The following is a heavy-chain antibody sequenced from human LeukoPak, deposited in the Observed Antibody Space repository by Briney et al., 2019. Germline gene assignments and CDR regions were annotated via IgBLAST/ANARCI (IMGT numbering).Heavy chain of an antibody. V-gene: IGHV4-59*01. CDR2: IYYTGTT. CDR3: AREGHYYASGSGAFDI. J-gene: IGHJ3*02. D-gene: IGHD3-10*01. CDR1: RGSISTYY. Sequence: SETLSLTCTVSRGSISTYYWNWIRQPPGKGLEWIGYIYYTGTTDYNPSLKSRVTMSVDASKDQFSLKLTSVTTADTAVYYCAREGHYYASGSGAFDIWGQGTAITVSS.